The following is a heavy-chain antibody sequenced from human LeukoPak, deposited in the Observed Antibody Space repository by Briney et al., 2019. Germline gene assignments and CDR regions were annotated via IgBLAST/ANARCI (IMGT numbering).Heavy chain of an antibody. V-gene: IGHV4-59*01. CDR3: ARDRVLVGAGIDY. J-gene: IGHJ4*02. CDR1: GGSISSYS. Sequence: SETLSLTCTVSGGSISSYSWSWIRQPPGEGLEWIGYVYYNGNTNYNPSLKSRVTISLDTSKNQFSLKLISVTAADTAVYYCARDRVLVGAGIDYWGQGTLVTVSS. CDR2: VYYNGNT. D-gene: IGHD1-26*01.